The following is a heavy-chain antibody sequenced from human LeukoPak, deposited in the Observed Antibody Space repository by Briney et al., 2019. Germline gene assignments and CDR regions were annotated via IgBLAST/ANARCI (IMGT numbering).Heavy chain of an antibody. D-gene: IGHD3-9*01. CDR2: MNPNSGNT. J-gene: IGHJ5*02. Sequence: ASVRVSCKASGYTFTSYDINWVRQATGQGLEWMGWMNPNSGNTGCAQKFQGRVTMTRSTSISTAYMELSSLRSEDTAVYYCARGVDILTGSNWFDPWGQGTLVTVSS. CDR1: GYTFTSYD. CDR3: ARGVDILTGSNWFDP. V-gene: IGHV1-8*01.